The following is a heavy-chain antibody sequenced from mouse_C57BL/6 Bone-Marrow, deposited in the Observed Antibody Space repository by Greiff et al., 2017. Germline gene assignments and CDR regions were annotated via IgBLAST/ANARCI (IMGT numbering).Heavy chain of an antibody. J-gene: IGHJ3*01. V-gene: IGHV5-4*01. CDR1: GFTFSSYA. CDR2: ISDGGSYT. D-gene: IGHD1-1*01. CDR3: ARDRHYYGSSYGFAY. Sequence: EVKVEESGGGLVKPGGSLKLSCAASGFTFSSYAMSWVRQTPEKRLEWVATISDGGSYTYYPDNVKGRFTISRDNAKNNLYLQMSHLKSEDTAMYYCARDRHYYGSSYGFAYWGQGTLVTVSA.